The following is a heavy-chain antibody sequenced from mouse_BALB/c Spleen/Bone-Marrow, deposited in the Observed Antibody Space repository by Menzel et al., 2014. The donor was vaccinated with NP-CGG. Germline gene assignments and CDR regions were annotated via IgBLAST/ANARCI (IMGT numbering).Heavy chain of an antibody. CDR1: GDSITSGY. CDR2: ISYSGST. CDR3: ARILLRSYAMDY. J-gene: IGHJ4*01. Sequence: DVMLVESGPSLVKPSQTLSLTCSVTGDSITSGYWNWIRKFPGNKLEYMGYISYSGSTYYNPSLKSRISITRDTSKNXYYLQLNSVTTEDTATYYCARILLRSYAMDYWGQGTSVTVSS. V-gene: IGHV3-8*02. D-gene: IGHD1-1*01.